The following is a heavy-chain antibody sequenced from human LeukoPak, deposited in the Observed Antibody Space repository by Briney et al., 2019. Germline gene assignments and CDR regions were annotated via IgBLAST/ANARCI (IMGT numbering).Heavy chain of an antibody. V-gene: IGHV4-39*07. J-gene: IGHJ2*01. CDR3: ASIEYYDSSGRGWYFDL. D-gene: IGHD3-22*01. CDR2: IYYSGST. CDR1: GGSISSSSYY. Sequence: SETLSLTCTVSGGSISSSSYYWGWIRQPPGKGLEWIGSIYYSGSTYYNPSLKSRVTISVDTSKNQFSLKLSSVTAADTAVYYCASIEYYDSSGRGWYFDLWGRGTLVTVSS.